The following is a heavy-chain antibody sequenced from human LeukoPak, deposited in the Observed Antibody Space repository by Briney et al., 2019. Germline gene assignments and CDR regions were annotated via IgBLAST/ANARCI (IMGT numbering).Heavy chain of an antibody. CDR2: IRSKAYAGTT. V-gene: IGHV3-49*03. D-gene: IGHD6-19*01. Sequence: PGRSLRLSCTASGFTFGDYAMSWFRQAPGKGLEWVGFIRSKAYAGTTEYAASVKGRFTISRDDSKSIAYLQMNSLKTEDTAVYYCTRDGSSGCNDYWGQGTLVTVSS. CDR1: GFTFGDYA. CDR3: TRDGSSGCNDY. J-gene: IGHJ4*02.